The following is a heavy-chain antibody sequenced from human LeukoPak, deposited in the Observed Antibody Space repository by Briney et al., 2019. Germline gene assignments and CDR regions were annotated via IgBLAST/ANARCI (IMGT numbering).Heavy chain of an antibody. CDR2: INHSGST. CDR3: ARGRVPLYYGMDV. Sequence: SETLSLTCTVSGGSISSYYWSWIRQPPGKGLEWIGEINHSGSTNYNPSLKSRVTISVDTSKNQFSLKLSSVTAADTAVYYCARGRVPLYYGMDVWGQGTTVTVSS. CDR1: GGSISSYY. J-gene: IGHJ6*02. V-gene: IGHV4-34*01.